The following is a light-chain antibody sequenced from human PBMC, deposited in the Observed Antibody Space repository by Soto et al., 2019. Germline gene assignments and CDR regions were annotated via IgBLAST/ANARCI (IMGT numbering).Light chain of an antibody. J-gene: IGKJ1*01. CDR2: SAS. CDR1: QYIRNE. Sequence: AIQMTQSPSSLSAFGGDRVTITCRASQYIRNELGWYQQKPGKAPKVLIYSASNLQSGVPSRFSGSGSGTQFTLTISSLQPEDFATYYCLQDYTYPRTFGPGTKVEIK. CDR3: LQDYTYPRT. V-gene: IGKV1-6*01.